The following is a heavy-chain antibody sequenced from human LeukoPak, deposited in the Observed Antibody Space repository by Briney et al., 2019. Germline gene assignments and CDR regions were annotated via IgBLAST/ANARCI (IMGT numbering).Heavy chain of an antibody. D-gene: IGHD4-17*01. Sequence: GGSLRLSCAASGFTLSSYWMSWVRQAPGKGLEWVANIKQDGSEKYYVDSVKGRFTISRDNGKNSLYLQMNSLRAEDTAVYYCAKADYGDFKENYYMDVWGKGTTVTVSS. CDR3: AKADYGDFKENYYMDV. CDR1: GFTLSSYW. J-gene: IGHJ6*03. V-gene: IGHV3-7*01. CDR2: IKQDGSEK.